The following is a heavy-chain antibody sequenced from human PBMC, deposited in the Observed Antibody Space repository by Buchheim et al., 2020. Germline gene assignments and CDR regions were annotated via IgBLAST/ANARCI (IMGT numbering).Heavy chain of an antibody. J-gene: IGHJ4*02. CDR3: AKEGRFTEWYYDY. CDR1: GFTFSNYG. V-gene: IGHV3-30*18. CDR2: IADDGGAK. D-gene: IGHD3-3*01. Sequence: QVHLVESGGGLVQPGDSLRLSCGASGFTFSNYGIHWLRKAPGKGLEWVAAIADDGGAKVYADSVKGRFTLSRDNSKNMVYLQMNSLRPDDLALYFCAKEGRFTEWYYDYWGQGTL.